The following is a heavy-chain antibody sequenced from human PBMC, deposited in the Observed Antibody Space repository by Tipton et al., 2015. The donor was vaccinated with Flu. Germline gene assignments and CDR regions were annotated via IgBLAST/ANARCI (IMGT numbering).Heavy chain of an antibody. D-gene: IGHD3-10*01. Sequence: SLRLSCAASGFTFSSYEMNWVRQAPGKGLEWVSYISSSGSTIYYADPVKGRFTISRDNAKNSLYLQMNSLRAEDTAVYYCAREAGSGSYYNFWGQGTLVTVSS. CDR2: ISSSGSTI. CDR1: GFTFSSYE. J-gene: IGHJ4*02. CDR3: AREAGSGSYYNF. V-gene: IGHV3-48*03.